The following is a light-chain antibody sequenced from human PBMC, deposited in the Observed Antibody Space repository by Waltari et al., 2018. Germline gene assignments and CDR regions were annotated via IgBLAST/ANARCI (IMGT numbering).Light chain of an antibody. J-gene: IGKJ4*01. CDR1: QDINNF. CDR2: DAF. CDR3: QQYNTLPVT. Sequence: MQVTQSPSSLSASVGDRVTITCQASQDINNFLNWYQQKPGKAPKVVIYDAFNLATGVPSRFSGGGSGTEFTFTISSLQPEDIETYYCQQYNTLPVTFGGGTKVEIK. V-gene: IGKV1-33*01.